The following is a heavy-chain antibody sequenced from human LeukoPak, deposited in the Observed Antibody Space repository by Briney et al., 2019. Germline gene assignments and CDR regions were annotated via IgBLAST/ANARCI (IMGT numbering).Heavy chain of an antibody. CDR3: AELGITMIGGV. D-gene: IGHD3-10*02. J-gene: IGHJ6*04. CDR2: IKQDGSEK. Sequence: GGSLRLSCAASGFTFSSYWMSWVRQAPGKGLEWVAYIKQDGSEKYYVDSLKGRFTISRDNAKNSLYLQMNSLRAEDTAVYYCAELGITMIGGVWGKGTTVTISS. CDR1: GFTFSSYW. V-gene: IGHV3-7*01.